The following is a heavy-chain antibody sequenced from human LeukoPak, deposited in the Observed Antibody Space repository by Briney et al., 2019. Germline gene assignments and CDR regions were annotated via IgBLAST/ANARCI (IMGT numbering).Heavy chain of an antibody. V-gene: IGHV4-59*01. CDR3: AREVPDTAMVPL. J-gene: IGHJ4*02. D-gene: IGHD5-18*01. Sequence: SETLSLTCTVSGGSISGYYWSWLRLPPGKGLEWIGYIYSSGNTNYNPSLKSRVTISVDTSKNQFSLKLSSVTAADTAVYYCAREVPDTAMVPLWGQGTLVTVSS. CDR1: GGSISGYY. CDR2: IYSSGNT.